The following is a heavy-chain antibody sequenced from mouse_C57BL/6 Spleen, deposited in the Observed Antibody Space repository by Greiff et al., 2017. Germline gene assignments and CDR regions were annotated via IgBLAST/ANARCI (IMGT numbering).Heavy chain of an antibody. V-gene: IGHV5-17*01. CDR2: ISSGSSTI. CDR3: ARPLYYYGSSYDYAMDY. Sequence: EVKVVESGGGLVKPGGSLKLSCAASGFTFSDYGMHWVRQAPEKGLEWVAYISSGSSTIYYADTVKGRFTISRDNAKNTLFLQMTSLRSEDTAMYYCARPLYYYGSSYDYAMDYWGQGTSVTVSS. CDR1: GFTFSDYG. D-gene: IGHD1-1*01. J-gene: IGHJ4*01.